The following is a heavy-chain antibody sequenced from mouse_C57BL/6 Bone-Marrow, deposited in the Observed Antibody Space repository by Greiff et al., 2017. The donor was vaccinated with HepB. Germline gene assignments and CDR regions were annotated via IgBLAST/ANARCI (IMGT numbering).Heavy chain of an antibody. V-gene: IGHV1-82*01. CDR2: IYPGDGDT. CDR3: AREGRLTGDFDY. CDR1: GYAFSSSW. J-gene: IGHJ2*01. Sequence: QVQLKQSGPELVKPGASVKISCKASGYAFSSSWMNWVKQRPGKGLEWIGRIYPGDGDTNSNGKFKGKATLTADKSSSTAYMQLSSLTSEDSAVYFCAREGRLTGDFDYWGQGTTLTVSS. D-gene: IGHD4-1*01.